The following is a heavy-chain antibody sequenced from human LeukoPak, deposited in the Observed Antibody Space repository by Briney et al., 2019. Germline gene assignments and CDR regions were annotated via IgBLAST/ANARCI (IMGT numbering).Heavy chain of an antibody. CDR2: ISGSGGST. J-gene: IGHJ4*02. CDR3: AKGNTKSYYFDY. Sequence: GGSLRLSCVASGFTFSSYAMSWVRRPPGKGLEWVSAISGSGGSTYYADSVKGRFTISRDNSKNTLYLQMNSLRAEDTAVYYCAKGNTKSYYFDYWGQGTLVTVSS. CDR1: GFTFSSYA. V-gene: IGHV3-23*01. D-gene: IGHD1-26*01.